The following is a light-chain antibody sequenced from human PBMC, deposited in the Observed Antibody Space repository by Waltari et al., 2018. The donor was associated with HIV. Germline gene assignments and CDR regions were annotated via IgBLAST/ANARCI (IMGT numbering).Light chain of an antibody. V-gene: IGKV3-15*01. CDR3: QQYNNWPPWT. CDR1: QSVSSN. CDR2: GAS. J-gene: IGKJ1*01. Sequence: EIVMTQSPATLSVSPGERAPLPCRASQSVSSNLAWYQQKPGQAPRLLIYGASTRATGIPARFSGSGSGTEFTLTISSLQSEEFAVYYCQQYNNWPPWTFGQGTKVEIK.